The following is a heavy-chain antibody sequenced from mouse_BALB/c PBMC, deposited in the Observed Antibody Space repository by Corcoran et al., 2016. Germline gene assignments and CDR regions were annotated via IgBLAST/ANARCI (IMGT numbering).Heavy chain of an antibody. D-gene: IGHD1-1*01. CDR2: IYPGSGST. CDR3: ALRYYFDY. J-gene: IGHJ2*01. CDR1: GYTFTDYV. V-gene: IGHV1-81*01. Sequence: QVQLQQSGPELVKPGASVKMSCKASGYTFTDYVISWVTQRTGQGLEWIGEIYPGSGSTYYNEKFKGKATLTADKSSNTAYMQLSSLTSEDSAVYFCALRYYFDYWGQGTTLTVSS.